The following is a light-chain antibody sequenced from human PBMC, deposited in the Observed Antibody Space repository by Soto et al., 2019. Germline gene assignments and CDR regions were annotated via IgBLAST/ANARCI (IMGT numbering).Light chain of an antibody. CDR2: GAF. V-gene: IGKV3-20*01. Sequence: EIVLTQSPGTLSLSPGERATLFCRATRYITNNQLAWYQQKPGQAPSLLIFGAFNRATGIPARFSGSGSGTDFTLTITRLEPEDFAVYYCQQWASSPRTFGRGTTVEIK. CDR3: QQWASSPRT. J-gene: IGKJ1*01. CDR1: RYITNNQ.